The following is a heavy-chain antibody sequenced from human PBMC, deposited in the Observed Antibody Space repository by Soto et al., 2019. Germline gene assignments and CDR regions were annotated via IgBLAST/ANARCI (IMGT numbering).Heavy chain of an antibody. Sequence: QVQLQESGPGLVKPSGTLSLTCAVSGGSISSSNWWSWVRQPPGKGLEWIGEIYHSGGTNYNPSRKGRVTIPVDKSKNQFALKLSSVTAADTAVYYWARGHDSSVYYGWFDPWGQGTLVTVSS. D-gene: IGHD3-22*01. CDR3: ARGHDSSVYYGWFDP. CDR1: GGSISSSNW. J-gene: IGHJ5*02. CDR2: IYHSGGT. V-gene: IGHV4-4*02.